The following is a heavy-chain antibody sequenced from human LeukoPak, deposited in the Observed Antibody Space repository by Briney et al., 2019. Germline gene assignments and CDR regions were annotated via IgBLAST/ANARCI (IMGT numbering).Heavy chain of an antibody. V-gene: IGHV5-51*01. D-gene: IGHD6-13*01. CDR2: IYPGDSDT. J-gene: IGHJ4*02. CDR3: ARGGIAAAGIFDY. CDR1: GYRVSRFW. Sequence: GGSLKISCEGFGYRVSRFWIAWGGQMPRERLEWMGIIYPGDSDTRYSPSFQGQVTISADKSISTAYLQWSSLKASDTAMYHCARGGIAAAGIFDYWGQGTLVTVSS.